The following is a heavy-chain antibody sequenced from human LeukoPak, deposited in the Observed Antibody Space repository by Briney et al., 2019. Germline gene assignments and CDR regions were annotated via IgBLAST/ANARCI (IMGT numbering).Heavy chain of an antibody. CDR1: GFTFSSYW. D-gene: IGHD2-2*01. Sequence: GGSLRLSCAASGFTFSSYWMHWVRQAPGKGLVWVSLINTDGGSTTYADSVKGRFTISRDNAKNTLYLQMNSLRAEDTAVYYCARITCSSASCYPPVYWGQGTLVTVSS. CDR3: ARITCSSASCYPPVY. CDR2: INTDGGST. V-gene: IGHV3-74*01. J-gene: IGHJ4*02.